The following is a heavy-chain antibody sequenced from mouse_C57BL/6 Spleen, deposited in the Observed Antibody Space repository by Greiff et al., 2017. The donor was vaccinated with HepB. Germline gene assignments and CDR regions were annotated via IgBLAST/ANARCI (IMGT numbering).Heavy chain of an antibody. CDR3: ARYDYDGYYAMDY. Sequence: DVHLVESEGGLVQPGSSMKLSCTASGFTFSDYYMAWVRQVPEKGLEWVANINYDGSSTYYLDSLKSRFIISRDNAKNILYLQMSSLKSEDTATYYCARYDYDGYYAMDYWGQGTSVTVSS. CDR1: GFTFSDYY. V-gene: IGHV5-16*01. J-gene: IGHJ4*01. CDR2: INYDGSST. D-gene: IGHD2-4*01.